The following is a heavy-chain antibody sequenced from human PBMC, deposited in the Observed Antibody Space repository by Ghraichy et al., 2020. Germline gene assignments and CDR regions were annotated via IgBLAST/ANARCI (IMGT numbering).Heavy chain of an antibody. CDR2: INPDGSEK. CDR3: ARGQKTYADDNSNYRPFDS. Sequence: GSLRLSCAASGLTFSHYWMTWVRQAPGEGLKWVANINPDGSEKNYVDSVKGRFTISRDNAKNSLYLQMNSLRAEDTAVYYCARGQKTYADDNSNYRPFDSWGQGNLVSVSS. J-gene: IGHJ4*02. V-gene: IGHV3-7*01. D-gene: IGHD4-11*01. CDR1: GLTFSHYW.